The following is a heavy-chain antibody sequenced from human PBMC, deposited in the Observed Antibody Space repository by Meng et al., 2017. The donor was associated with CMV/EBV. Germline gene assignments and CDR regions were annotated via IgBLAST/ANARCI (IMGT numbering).Heavy chain of an antibody. Sequence: SETLSLTCTVSGGSISSYYWSWIRQPPGKGLEWIGYIYYSGSTNYNPSLKSRVTISVDTSKNQFSLKLSSVTAADTAVYYCARADGYNQGSLDYWGQGTLVTVSS. CDR1: GGSISSYY. CDR2: IYYSGST. CDR3: ARADGYNQGSLDY. J-gene: IGHJ4*02. D-gene: IGHD5-24*01. V-gene: IGHV4-59*01.